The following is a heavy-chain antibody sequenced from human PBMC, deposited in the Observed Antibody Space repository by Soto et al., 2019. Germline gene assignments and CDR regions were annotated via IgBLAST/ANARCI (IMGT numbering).Heavy chain of an antibody. Sequence: QVQLVQSGDEVRKPGSSVKVSCKASGYIFVNYGIAWVRQATGQGLEWMGWISHYSGNTHYASKVQGRLTMTTDTSTSTAYMDLGSLTSDDTAGYYCAMVDNFVTPTPQDVWGQGTTVTVSS. CDR3: AMVDNFVTPTPQDV. CDR2: ISHYSGNT. J-gene: IGHJ6*02. D-gene: IGHD3-16*02. CDR1: GYIFVNYG. V-gene: IGHV1-18*01.